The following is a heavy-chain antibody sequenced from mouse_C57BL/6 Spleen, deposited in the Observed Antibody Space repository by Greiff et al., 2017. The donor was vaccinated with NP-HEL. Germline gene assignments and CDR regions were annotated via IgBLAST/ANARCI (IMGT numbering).Heavy chain of an antibody. CDR2: IRNKTNGYTT. CDR1: GFTFTDYY. CDR3: ARWNHYYGSSSDY. J-gene: IGHJ2*01. V-gene: IGHV7-3*01. Sequence: EVQLVESGGGLVQPGGSLSLSCAASGFTFTDYYMSWVRQPPGKALEWLGFIRNKTNGYTTEYSASVKGRFTISRDNSQSILYLQMNALRAEDSATYYGARWNHYYGSSSDYWGQGTTLTVSS. D-gene: IGHD1-1*01.